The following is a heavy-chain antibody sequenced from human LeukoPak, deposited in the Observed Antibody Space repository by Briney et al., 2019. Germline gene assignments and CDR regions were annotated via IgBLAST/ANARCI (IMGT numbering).Heavy chain of an antibody. CDR1: GYTFTSYG. CDR2: ISAYNGNT. D-gene: IGHD6-13*01. J-gene: IGHJ6*03. CDR3: ARVVAAAKGGSYYYYYMGV. Sequence: ASVKVSCKASGYTFTSYGISWVRQAPGQGLEWMGWISAYNGNTNYAQKLQGRVTMTTDTSTSTAYMELRSLRSDDTAVYYCARVVAAAKGGSYYYYYMGVWGKGTTVTVSS. V-gene: IGHV1-18*01.